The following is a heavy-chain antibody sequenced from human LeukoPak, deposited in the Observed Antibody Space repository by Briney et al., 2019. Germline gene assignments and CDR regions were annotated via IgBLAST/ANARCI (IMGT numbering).Heavy chain of an antibody. CDR1: GFTFSSYA. CDR3: AKTEAPAAIRAGSDY. J-gene: IGHJ4*02. Sequence: GGSLRLSCAASGFTFSSYAMSWVRQAPGKGLEWVSTISGSGSATYNAGSVKGRFTTSRDNSNNTLYLQMNSLRAEDTAVYYCAKTEAPAAIRAGSDYWGQGTLVTVSS. D-gene: IGHD2-2*02. CDR2: ISGSGSAT. V-gene: IGHV3-23*01.